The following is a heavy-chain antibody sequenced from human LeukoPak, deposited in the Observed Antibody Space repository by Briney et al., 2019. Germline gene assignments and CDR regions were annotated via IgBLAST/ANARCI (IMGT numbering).Heavy chain of an antibody. V-gene: IGHV3-7*01. CDR3: ARGGYAHYYGMDV. Sequence: GGSLRLSCAASGFTFSGHWMSWVRQAPGKGLEWVASIRQDGSEKHYVDSVEGRFTISRDNAKNSLHLQMNSLRAEDTAVYYCARGGYAHYYGMDVWGQGTTVTVSS. D-gene: IGHD5-18*01. CDR1: GFTFSGHW. J-gene: IGHJ6*02. CDR2: IRQDGSEK.